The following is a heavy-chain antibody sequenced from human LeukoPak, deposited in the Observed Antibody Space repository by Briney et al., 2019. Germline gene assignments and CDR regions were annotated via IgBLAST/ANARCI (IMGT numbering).Heavy chain of an antibody. CDR3: ARGLEDIVVVVASYNWFDP. V-gene: IGHV4-59*01. J-gene: IGHJ5*02. Sequence: SETLSLTCTVSGGSTSGYYWSWIRQPPGKGLDRIGNIYYSGTTNYNPSLKSRVTISVDTSKNQFSLKLSSVTAADTAVYYCARGLEDIVVVVASYNWFDPWGQGTLVTVSS. CDR1: GGSTSGYY. CDR2: IYYSGTT. D-gene: IGHD2-15*01.